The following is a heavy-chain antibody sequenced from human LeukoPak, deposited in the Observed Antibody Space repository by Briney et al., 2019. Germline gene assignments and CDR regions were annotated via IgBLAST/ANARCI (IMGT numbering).Heavy chain of an antibody. CDR1: GYSISSGYY. CDR3: ARESVGYDSSGYYPHRIDY. Sequence: SETLSLTCTVSGYSISSGYYWGWIRQPPGKGLEWIGYIYYSGNTYYNPSLKSRVTISVDTSKNQLSLKLSSVTAADTAVYYCARESVGYDSSGYYPHRIDYWGQGTLVTVSS. D-gene: IGHD3-22*01. CDR2: IYYSGNT. J-gene: IGHJ4*02. V-gene: IGHV4-38-2*02.